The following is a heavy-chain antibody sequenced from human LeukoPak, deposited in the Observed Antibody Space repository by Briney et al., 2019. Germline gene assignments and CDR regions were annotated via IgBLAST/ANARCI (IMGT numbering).Heavy chain of an antibody. D-gene: IGHD3-16*01. CDR1: GFTFRRYA. Sequence: GGSLRLSCTASGFTFRRYAMSWVREAPARGLEWVSSLRGNGDTFYADSVKGRFTLSRDDSRNTVYLQLNKLRAEDTAIYYCAKASWVSTADAVLWGQGTVVTVSS. CDR3: AKASWVSTADAVL. V-gene: IGHV3-23*01. CDR2: LRGNGDT. J-gene: IGHJ4*02.